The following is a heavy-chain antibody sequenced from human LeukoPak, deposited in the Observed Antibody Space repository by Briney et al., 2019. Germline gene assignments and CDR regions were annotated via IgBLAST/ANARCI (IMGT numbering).Heavy chain of an antibody. D-gene: IGHD3-22*01. CDR3: ARDIAYDSSGYYSPHFDY. CDR1: GFTFINYG. Sequence: GGSLRLSCAASGFTFINYGFHWVRQAPGKGLEWVALIWYDGSNKYYADSVKGRFTISRDNSKNTLYLEINSLRAEDTAVYYCARDIAYDSSGYYSPHFDYWGQGTLVTVSS. J-gene: IGHJ4*02. V-gene: IGHV3-33*01. CDR2: IWYDGSNK.